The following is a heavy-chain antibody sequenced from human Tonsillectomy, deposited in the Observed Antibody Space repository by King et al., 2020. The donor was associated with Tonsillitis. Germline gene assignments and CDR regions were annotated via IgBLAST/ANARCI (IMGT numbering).Heavy chain of an antibody. CDR2: ISAYNGNT. D-gene: IGHD6-13*01. CDR1: GYTFTSYG. CDR3: ARGPPGIAAAGNWGVDY. V-gene: IGHV1-18*04. J-gene: IGHJ4*02. Sequence: QLVQSGAEVKKPGASVKVSCKASGYTFTSYGISWVRQAPGQGLEWMGWISAYNGNTNYAQKLQGRDTMTTDTSTSTAYMDLRSLRSDDTAVYYCARGPPGIAAAGNWGVDYWGQGTLVTVSS.